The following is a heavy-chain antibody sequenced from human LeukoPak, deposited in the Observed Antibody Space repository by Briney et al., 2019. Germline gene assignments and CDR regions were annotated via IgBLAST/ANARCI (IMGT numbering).Heavy chain of an antibody. Sequence: PGGSLGLSCAASGFTFSSYGMHWVRQAPGKGLEWVAFIRYDGSNKYYADSVKGRFTISRDNSKNTLYLQMNSLRAEDTAVYYCAKKGGSYLPNWFDPWGQGTLVTVSS. CDR2: IRYDGSNK. CDR3: AKKGGSYLPNWFDP. D-gene: IGHD1-26*01. J-gene: IGHJ5*02. CDR1: GFTFSSYG. V-gene: IGHV3-30*02.